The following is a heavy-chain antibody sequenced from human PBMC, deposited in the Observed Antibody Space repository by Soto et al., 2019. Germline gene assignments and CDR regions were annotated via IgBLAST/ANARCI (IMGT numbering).Heavy chain of an antibody. CDR2: IYYSGST. CDR3: ARGQDVLRYFDWLFRNENVY. D-gene: IGHD3-9*01. Sequence: PSETLSLTCTVSGGSISSSSYYWGWIRQPPGKGLEWIGSIYYSGSTYYNPSLKSRVTISVDTSKNQFSLKLSSVTAADTAVYYCARGQDVLRYFDWLFRNENVYWGQGTLVTVSS. V-gene: IGHV4-39*01. J-gene: IGHJ4*02. CDR1: GGSISSSSYY.